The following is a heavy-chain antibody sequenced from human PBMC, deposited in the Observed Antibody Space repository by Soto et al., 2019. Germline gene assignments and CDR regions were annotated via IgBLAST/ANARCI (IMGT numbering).Heavy chain of an antibody. CDR1: GGSVTSNNW. Sequence: SETLSLTCAVSGGSVTSNNWWSWVRQPSGKGLEWIGEIFHSGSTNYNLSLESRVTISVDKSNNQVSLILSSVTAADTAVYYCASRIVARPYWGQGTLVTVSS. J-gene: IGHJ4*02. CDR2: IFHSGST. CDR3: ASRIVARPY. V-gene: IGHV4-4*02. D-gene: IGHD6-6*01.